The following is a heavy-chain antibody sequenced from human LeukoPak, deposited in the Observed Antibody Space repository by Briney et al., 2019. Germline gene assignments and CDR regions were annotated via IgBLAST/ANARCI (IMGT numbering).Heavy chain of an antibody. D-gene: IGHD3-22*01. CDR1: GFTFSRNA. J-gene: IGHJ1*01. Sequence: GGSLRLSCAASGFTFSRNAMSWVRQAPGKGLEWVSGISGSGGSTYYADSVKGRFTISRDNSKNRLYLQMNSLRAEDTAVYYCAKSSGYYVFEYFQHWGQGTLVTVSS. V-gene: IGHV3-23*01. CDR2: ISGSGGST. CDR3: AKSSGYYVFEYFQH.